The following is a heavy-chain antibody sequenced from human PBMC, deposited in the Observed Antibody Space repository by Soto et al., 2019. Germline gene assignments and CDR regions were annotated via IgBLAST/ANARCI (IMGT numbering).Heavy chain of an antibody. CDR2: INTDGSNT. J-gene: IGHJ5*02. CDR3: AREFCSGGNCYTYYFDP. D-gene: IGHD2-15*01. V-gene: IGHV3-74*01. Sequence: GGSLRLSCAASGLTFNRYWMHWVRHAPGKGLVWVSHINTDGSNTNYADSVKGRFTISRDNAKSALFLQMNSLRDEDTAVYYCAREFCSGGNCYTYYFDPWGQGIPVTVSS. CDR1: GLTFNRYW.